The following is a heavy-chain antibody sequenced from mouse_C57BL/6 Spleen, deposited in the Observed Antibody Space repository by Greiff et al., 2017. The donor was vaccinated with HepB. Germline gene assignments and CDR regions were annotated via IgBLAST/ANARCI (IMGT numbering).Heavy chain of an antibody. D-gene: IGHD3-2*02. Sequence: VMLVESGAELVRPGTSVKVSCKASGYAFTNYLIEWVKQRPGLGLEWIGVINPGSGGTNYNEKFKGKATLTADKSSSTAYMQLSSLTSEDTAVYFFARVSDSSVSAWFAYWGQGTLVTVSA. CDR2: INPGSGGT. CDR1: GYAFTNYL. V-gene: IGHV1-54*01. J-gene: IGHJ3*01. CDR3: ARVSDSSVSAWFAY.